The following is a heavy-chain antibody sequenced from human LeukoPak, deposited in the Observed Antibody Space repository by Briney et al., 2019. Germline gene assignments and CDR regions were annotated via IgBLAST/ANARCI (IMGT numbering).Heavy chain of an antibody. J-gene: IGHJ4*02. Sequence: GGSLRLSCAASGLTFSSYSMNWVRQAPGKGLEWVSSISSSSSYIYYADSVKGRFTISRDTSKNTLYLQMNSLRAEDTAVYYCSKAFRYCDGSSCYFLFDCWGQGTLVTVSS. D-gene: IGHD2-2*01. V-gene: IGHV3-21*04. CDR3: SKAFRYCDGSSCYFLFDC. CDR2: ISSSSSYI. CDR1: GLTFSSYS.